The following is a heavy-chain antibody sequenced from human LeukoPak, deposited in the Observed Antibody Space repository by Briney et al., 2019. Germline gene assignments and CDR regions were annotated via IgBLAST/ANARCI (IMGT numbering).Heavy chain of an antibody. D-gene: IGHD1-26*01. CDR2: IYTSGST. J-gene: IGHJ4*02. CDR3: AKSVKRRDIGSYNDY. CDR1: GGSISSYY. Sequence: PSETLSLTCTVSGGSISSYYWSWIRQPAGKGLEWIGRIYTSGSTNYNPSLKSRVTMSVDTSKNQFSLKLSSVTAADTAVYYCAKSVKRRDIGSYNDYWGQGTLVTVSS. V-gene: IGHV4-4*07.